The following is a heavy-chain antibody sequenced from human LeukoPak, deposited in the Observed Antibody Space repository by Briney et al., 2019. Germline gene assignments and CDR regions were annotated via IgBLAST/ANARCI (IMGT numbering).Heavy chain of an antibody. Sequence: GRSLRLSCAASGFTFDDYAMHWARQAPGKGLEWVSGISWNSGSIGYADSVKGRFTISRDNAKNSLYLQMNSLRAEDTALYYCAKSGQQWLGNFDYWGQGTLVTVSS. D-gene: IGHD6-19*01. CDR3: AKSGQQWLGNFDY. V-gene: IGHV3-9*01. J-gene: IGHJ4*02. CDR1: GFTFDDYA. CDR2: ISWNSGSI.